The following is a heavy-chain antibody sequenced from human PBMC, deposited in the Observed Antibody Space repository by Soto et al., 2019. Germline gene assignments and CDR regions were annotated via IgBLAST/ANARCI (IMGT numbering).Heavy chain of an antibody. CDR3: AKDSLTYYDFWSGYPTEYFDY. CDR2: ISGDGSNK. CDR1: GFTFSSYG. Sequence: GGSLRLSCAASGFTFSSYGMHWVRQAPGKGLEWVAVISGDGSNKYYADSVKGRFTISRDNSKNTLYLQMNSLRAEDTAVYYCAKDSLTYYDFWSGYPTEYFDYWGQGTLVTVSS. D-gene: IGHD3-3*01. V-gene: IGHV3-30*18. J-gene: IGHJ4*02.